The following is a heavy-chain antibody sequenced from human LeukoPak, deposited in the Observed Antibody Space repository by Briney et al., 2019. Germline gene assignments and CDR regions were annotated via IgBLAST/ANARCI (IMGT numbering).Heavy chain of an antibody. CDR1: GFTFRSYG. CDR2: LWYDGSNK. V-gene: IGHV3-33*08. D-gene: IGHD3-22*01. J-gene: IGHJ4*02. Sequence: GGSLRISCGAAGFTFRSYGIHWGRQAPGKGAEGVAVLWYDGSNKYYADSVKGRFTISRDNSKNTLYLQMNSLRAEDTAVYYCARTERRGYYDSTFYWGQGTLVTVSS. CDR3: ARTERRGYYDSTFY.